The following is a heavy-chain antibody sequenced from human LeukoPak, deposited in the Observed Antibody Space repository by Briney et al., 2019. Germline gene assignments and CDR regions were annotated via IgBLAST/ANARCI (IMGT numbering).Heavy chain of an antibody. D-gene: IGHD3-3*01. Sequence: PSETLSLTCTVSGGSISSSSYYWGWIRQPPGKGLEWIGSIYYSGSTYYNPSLKSRVTISVDTSKNQFSLKLSSVTAADTAVYYCARMTIFWYFDLWGRGTLVTVSS. J-gene: IGHJ2*01. CDR2: IYYSGST. CDR3: ARMTIFWYFDL. V-gene: IGHV4-39*07. CDR1: GGSISSSSYY.